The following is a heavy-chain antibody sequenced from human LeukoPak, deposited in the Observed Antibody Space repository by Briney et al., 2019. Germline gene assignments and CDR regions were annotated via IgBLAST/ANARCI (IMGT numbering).Heavy chain of an antibody. Sequence: TGGSLRLSCAASGFTFSTYWMSWVRQVPGKGLEWVANIKQDGSQKYYVDSVRGRFTISRDNAKNSLYLQMNSLRAEDTAVYYCATSRRGDYGDYAYYWGQGTLVTVSS. CDR1: GFTFSTYW. CDR3: ATSRRGDYGDYAYY. V-gene: IGHV3-7*01. D-gene: IGHD4-17*01. J-gene: IGHJ4*02. CDR2: IKQDGSQK.